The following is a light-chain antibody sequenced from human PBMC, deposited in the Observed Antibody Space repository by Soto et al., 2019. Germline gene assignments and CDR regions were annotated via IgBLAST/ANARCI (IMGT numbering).Light chain of an antibody. V-gene: IGLV2-14*01. CDR2: EVS. J-gene: IGLJ2*01. CDR3: SSYTKVNTLVV. Sequence: QSALTQPASVSGSPGQSITLSCSGTSRDVGRYDYVSWYQQHPGKAPRLIIYEVSNRPSGISNRFSGSKSGNTATLTISGLQAEDEAEYFCSSYTKVNTLVVFGGGTKLTVL. CDR1: SRDVGRYDY.